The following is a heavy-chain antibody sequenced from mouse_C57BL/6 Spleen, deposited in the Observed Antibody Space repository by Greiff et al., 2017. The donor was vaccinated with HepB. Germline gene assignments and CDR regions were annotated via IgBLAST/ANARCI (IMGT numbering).Heavy chain of an antibody. J-gene: IGHJ3*01. Sequence: VQLQESGPGLVAPSPSLSITCTVSGFSLTSYGVDWVRQSPGQGLEWLGVIWGVGSTNYNSALKSRLSISKDNSTSQVCLKMNSLQTDDTAKYYCARRELGDFAYWGQGTLVTVSA. CDR3: ARRELGDFAY. CDR2: IWGVGST. V-gene: IGHV2-6*01. CDR1: GFSLTSYG.